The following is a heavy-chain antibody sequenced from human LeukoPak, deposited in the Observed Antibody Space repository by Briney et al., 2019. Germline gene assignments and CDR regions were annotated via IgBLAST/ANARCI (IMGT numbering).Heavy chain of an antibody. CDR2: IKSDGGTT. J-gene: IGHJ4*02. CDR1: GFTFSTYW. V-gene: IGHV3-74*01. CDR3: ARGELLDY. D-gene: IGHD1-7*01. Sequence: PGGSLRLYCAASGFTFSTYWMHWVRQAPGKGLVWVSRIKSDGGTTNYADPVKGRFTISRDNAKNTLYLQMNGLRAEDTAVYYCARGELLDYWGQGTLVTVCS.